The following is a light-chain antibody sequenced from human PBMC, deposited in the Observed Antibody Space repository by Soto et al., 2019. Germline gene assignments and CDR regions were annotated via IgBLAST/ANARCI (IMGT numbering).Light chain of an antibody. CDR2: KAS. V-gene: IGKV1-5*03. CDR3: QQYNTMAT. CDR1: QSISSW. Sequence: DIQMTQSASTLSASVGDRVSITCRASQSISSWVAWYQQKPGKAPKLLISKASSLESGVPSRFSGSGSGTEFTLTITSLQPDDFATYYCQQYNTMATFGQGTKVDIK. J-gene: IGKJ1*01.